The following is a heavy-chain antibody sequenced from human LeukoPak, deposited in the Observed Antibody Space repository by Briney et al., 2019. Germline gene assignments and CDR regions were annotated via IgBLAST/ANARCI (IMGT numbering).Heavy chain of an antibody. CDR2: VYYNGNT. CDR3: ARQAPSYPGWFDP. CDR1: GGSITNYY. J-gene: IGHJ5*02. Sequence: SETLSLTCTVSGGSITNYYWSWIRQPPGKGLEWIGYVYYNGNTNYNPSLKSRVTISVETSKNQFSLKLSSVTAADTAVYYCARQAPSYPGWFDPWGQGTLVTVSS. D-gene: IGHD2-2*02. V-gene: IGHV4-59*01.